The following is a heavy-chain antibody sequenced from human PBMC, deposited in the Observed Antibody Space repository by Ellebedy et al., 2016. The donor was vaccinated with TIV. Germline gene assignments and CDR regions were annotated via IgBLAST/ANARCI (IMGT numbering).Heavy chain of an antibody. CDR2: TSGSGGGT. Sequence: GGSLRLXCAVSGFIFSSYVVSWVRQAPGKGLEWVSSTSGSGGGTFFADSVKGRYTISRDNSDNTLHLHMNSLRAEDTAVYYCAKGRRLLIPEYFDSWGQGILVTVSS. CDR3: AKGRRLLIPEYFDS. J-gene: IGHJ4*02. CDR1: GFIFSSYV. V-gene: IGHV3-23*01.